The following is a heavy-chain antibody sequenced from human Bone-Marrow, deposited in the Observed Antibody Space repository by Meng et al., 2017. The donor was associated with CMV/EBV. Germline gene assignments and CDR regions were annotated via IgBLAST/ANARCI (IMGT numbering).Heavy chain of an antibody. J-gene: IGHJ4*02. CDR1: GGSFSDFY. D-gene: IGHD6-19*01. CDR3: ARTSRGWTDSDY. CDR2: VSHSGST. Sequence: SQTLSLTCAVFGGSFSDFYWTWIRQPPGKGLEWLGEVSHSGSTNYNPSLKSRVSISVDTAKNQFSLKLNSVTAADTAVYFCARTSRGWTDSDYWGQGALVTVSS. V-gene: IGHV4-34*01.